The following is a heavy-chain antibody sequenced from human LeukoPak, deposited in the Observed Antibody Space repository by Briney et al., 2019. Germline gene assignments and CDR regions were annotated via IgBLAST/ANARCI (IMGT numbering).Heavy chain of an antibody. V-gene: IGHV3-30*02. J-gene: IGHJ4*02. D-gene: IGHD6-19*01. CDR1: GFTFSSYE. CDR2: IRYDGSNK. Sequence: GGSLRLSCAASGFTFSSYEMSWVRQAPGKGLEWVAFIRYDGSNKYYADSVKGRFTISRDNSKNTLYLQMNSLRAEDTAVYYCAKVGQWLVEGYYWGQGTLVTVSS. CDR3: AKVGQWLVEGYY.